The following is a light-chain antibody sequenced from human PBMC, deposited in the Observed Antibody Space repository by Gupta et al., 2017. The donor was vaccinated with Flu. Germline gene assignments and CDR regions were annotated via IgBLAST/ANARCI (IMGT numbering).Light chain of an antibody. J-gene: IGLJ2*01. Sequence: TGTNSDIGDYNYVSWYQQHPGKAPKLMIYEVSTRPAGVSTRFSGSKSGNTASMTISGLQAEDESDYYCGSYGAGGVFGGGTKVTVL. CDR3: GSYGAGGV. V-gene: IGLV2-14*01. CDR2: EVS. CDR1: NSDIGDYNY.